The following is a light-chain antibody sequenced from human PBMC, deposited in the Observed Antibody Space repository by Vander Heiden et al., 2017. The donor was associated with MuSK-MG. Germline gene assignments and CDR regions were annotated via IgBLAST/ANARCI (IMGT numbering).Light chain of an antibody. CDR2: EVS. Sequence: SALPQPASVSGSPGPSITISCTGTSRDVGTYDIVSWYQQHPGKAPKLMIYEVSKRPSGVSNRFSGSKSGNTASLTMSGLQAEDEADYYCCAYAGNNFYVFGTGTTVTVL. V-gene: IGLV2-23*02. CDR3: CAYAGNNFYV. J-gene: IGLJ1*01. CDR1: SRDVGTYDI.